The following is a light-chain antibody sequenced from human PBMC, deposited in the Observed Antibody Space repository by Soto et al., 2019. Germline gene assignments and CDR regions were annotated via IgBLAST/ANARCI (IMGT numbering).Light chain of an antibody. CDR2: RVF. J-gene: IGKJ4*01. Sequence: DIQLTQPPPSLSASVGDRVTITYRVSQGISIYLNCYRHKPGEVPNLLIYRVFNLQSGLPSRFSGSGSGTDFILTISSLQPEDAAICCAQRSNNAPPDGDLSFGGGTKVDIK. CDR3: QRSNNAPPDGDLS. V-gene: IGKV1-27*01. CDR1: QGISIY.